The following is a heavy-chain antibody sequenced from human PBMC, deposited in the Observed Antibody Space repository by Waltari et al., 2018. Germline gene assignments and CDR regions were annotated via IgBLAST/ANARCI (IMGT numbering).Heavy chain of an antibody. J-gene: IGHJ3*02. CDR1: GFTFSSYG. Sequence: VQLVESGGGVVQPGGSLRLSCAASGFTFSSYGMHGVRQAPGKGLEWVAFIRYDGSNKYYADSVKGRFTISRDNSKNTLYLQMNSLRAEDTAVYYCAKDRVVITFDAFDIWGQGTMVTVSS. CDR3: AKDRVVITFDAFDI. CDR2: IRYDGSNK. V-gene: IGHV3-30*02. D-gene: IGHD3-22*01.